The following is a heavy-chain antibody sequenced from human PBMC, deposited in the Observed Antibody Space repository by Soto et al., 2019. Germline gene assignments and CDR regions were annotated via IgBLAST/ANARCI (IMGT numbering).Heavy chain of an antibody. J-gene: IGHJ4*02. CDR1: GGSFGNSA. Sequence: QVQLVQSGAEVKKPGSSVKVSCKASGGSFGNSAINWVRQTPGQGLDWLGGFIPVYRTLNYAQKFQGRVPITADESTGTDFMTLSSLASDDTAVYYCSSGVIWIGYFTVDSWGQGTRVTVSS. V-gene: IGHV1-69*01. CDR3: SSGVIWIGYFTVDS. D-gene: IGHD3-3*01. CDR2: FIPVYRTL.